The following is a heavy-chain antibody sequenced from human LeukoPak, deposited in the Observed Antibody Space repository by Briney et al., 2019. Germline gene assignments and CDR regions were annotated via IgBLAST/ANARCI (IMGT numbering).Heavy chain of an antibody. J-gene: IGHJ4*02. CDR3: ARGDNYYDSSGYQGVGTHTRVEYDY. CDR1: GGSISSYY. CDR2: IYTSGST. Sequence: SETLSLTCTVSGGSISSYYWSWIRQPAGKGLEWIGRIYTSGSTNYNPSLKSRVTMSVDTSKNQFSLKLSSVTAADTAVYYCARGDNYYDSSGYQGVGTHTRVEYDYWGQGTLVTVSS. V-gene: IGHV4-4*07. D-gene: IGHD3-22*01.